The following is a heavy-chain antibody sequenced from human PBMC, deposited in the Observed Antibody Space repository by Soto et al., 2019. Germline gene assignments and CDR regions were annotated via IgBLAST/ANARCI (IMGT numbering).Heavy chain of an antibody. D-gene: IGHD1-26*01. Sequence: SETLSLTCAVSGGSISSGGYSWSGIRQPPGKGLEWTGYIYHSGSAYYNPSLKSRVTISVDGSKNQFFLKLSSGNGADTAVYYCASLGSGSYYGGYFQQWGQGTLGTVSS. V-gene: IGHV4-30-2*01. CDR2: IYHSGSA. J-gene: IGHJ1*01. CDR3: ASLGSGSYYGGYFQQ. CDR1: GGSISSGGYS.